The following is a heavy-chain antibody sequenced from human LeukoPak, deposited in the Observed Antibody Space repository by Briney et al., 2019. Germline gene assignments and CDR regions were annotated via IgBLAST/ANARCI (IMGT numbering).Heavy chain of an antibody. CDR3: ARLSYYYGSGSYLNFDY. V-gene: IGHV5-51*01. CDR1: GYSFTSYW. CDR2: IYPGDSDT. J-gene: IGHJ4*02. Sequence: GESLKISCKGSGYSFTSYWIGWVRQMPGKGLEWMGIIYPGDSDTRYSPSFQGQVTISADKSISTAYLQWSSLKASDTAMYYCARLSYYYGSGSYLNFDYWGQGTLVTVSS. D-gene: IGHD3-10*01.